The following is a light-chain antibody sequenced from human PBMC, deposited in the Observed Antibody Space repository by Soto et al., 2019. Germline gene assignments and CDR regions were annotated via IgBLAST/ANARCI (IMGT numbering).Light chain of an antibody. V-gene: IGKV3-15*01. CDR3: QQYDHWPLFT. CDR2: STS. CDR1: QSVSTN. J-gene: IGKJ3*01. Sequence: EIGMTQSPATLSVSPGERATLSCRASQSVSTNLAWYQQKPGQAPRLLLYSTSIMATGIPARFSGSGSGTEFTLNISSLQSEDFALYYCQQYDHWPLFTFGPGTKVDIK.